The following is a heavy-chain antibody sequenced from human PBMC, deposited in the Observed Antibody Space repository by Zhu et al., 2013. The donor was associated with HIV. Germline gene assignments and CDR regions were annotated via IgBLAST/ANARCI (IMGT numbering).Heavy chain of an antibody. CDR3: ARVRGEGDGAYYYHYMDV. D-gene: IGHD3-10*01. J-gene: IGHJ6*03. V-gene: IGHV1-2*02. Sequence: QVQLVQSGAEVKKPGASVRVSCEASGYIFTDYYIHWVRQAPGQGLEWMGWINSNSGGTNYAQRFQGRVTMTRDTSISTAYMELSRLRSDDTAVYYCARVRGEGDGAYYYHYMDVWGKGTTVTVSS. CDR1: GYIFTDYY. CDR2: INSNSGGT.